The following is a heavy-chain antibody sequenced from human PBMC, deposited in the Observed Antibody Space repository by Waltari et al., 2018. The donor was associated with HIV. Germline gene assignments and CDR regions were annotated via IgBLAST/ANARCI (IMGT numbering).Heavy chain of an antibody. J-gene: IGHJ4*02. V-gene: IGHV3-30*04. Sequence: QEHLVESGGGVVQPGRSLRLSCSASGFAFSGFAMHWVRQAPGKGLEWVAILSHDENDKFYADSVNGRFTVSRDNSNNTLYLQMDNLRGEDTAVYYCATPPLMTREGLFFDYWGLGTLVTVSS. CDR2: LSHDENDK. CDR1: GFAFSGFA. D-gene: IGHD3-16*01. CDR3: ATPPLMTREGLFFDY.